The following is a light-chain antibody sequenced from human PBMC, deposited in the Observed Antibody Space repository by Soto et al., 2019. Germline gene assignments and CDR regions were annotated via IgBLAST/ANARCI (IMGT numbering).Light chain of an antibody. CDR1: SSDVGSYNR. CDR2: DVS. J-gene: IGLJ1*01. V-gene: IGLV2-18*02. Sequence: QSALTQPPSVSGSPGQSVAISCTGTSSDVGSYNRVSWYQQPPGTAPKLMIYDVSNRPSGVPDRFSGSKSGNTASLTISGLQAEDEADYYCSSVTTRSTYVFGTGTKLTVL. CDR3: SSVTTRSTYV.